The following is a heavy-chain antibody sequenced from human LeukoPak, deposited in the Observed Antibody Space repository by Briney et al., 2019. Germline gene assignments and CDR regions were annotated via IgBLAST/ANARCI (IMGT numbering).Heavy chain of an antibody. D-gene: IGHD2-2*02. CDR1: GYTLTELS. J-gene: IGHJ4*02. V-gene: IGHV1-24*01. CDR3: ATLYCSSTSCYKGFDY. CDR2: FDPEDGET. Sequence: GASVKVSCKVSGYTLTELSMHWVRQAPGKGLEWMGGFDPEDGETIYAQKFQGRATMTEDTSTDTAYMELSSLRSEDTAVYYCATLYCSSTSCYKGFDYWGQGTLVTVSS.